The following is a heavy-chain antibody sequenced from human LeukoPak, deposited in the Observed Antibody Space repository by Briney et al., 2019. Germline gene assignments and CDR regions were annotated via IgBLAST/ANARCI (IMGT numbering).Heavy chain of an antibody. Sequence: SETLSLXCAVYGGSFSGYYWSWIRQPPGKGLEWIGEINHSGSTDYNPSLKSRVTISVDTSKNQFSLKLSSVTAADTAVYYCARGSWLRRYFDYWGQGTLVTVSS. CDR3: ARGSWLRRYFDY. CDR2: INHSGST. V-gene: IGHV4-34*01. D-gene: IGHD5-12*01. J-gene: IGHJ4*02. CDR1: GGSFSGYY.